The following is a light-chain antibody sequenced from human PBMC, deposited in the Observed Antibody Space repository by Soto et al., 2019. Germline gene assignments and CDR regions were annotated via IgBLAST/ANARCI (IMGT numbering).Light chain of an antibody. Sequence: DIQMTQSPSSLSASVGDRVTIACRASQSISTYVSWYQHKSGNAPKLLIFAASLLQSRVPSRFSSSGSGTLFTITISSLQPQDFATYSCQQSYSTLPITFGQGTRLDIK. V-gene: IGKV1-39*01. CDR3: QQSYSTLPIT. J-gene: IGKJ5*01. CDR2: AAS. CDR1: QSISTY.